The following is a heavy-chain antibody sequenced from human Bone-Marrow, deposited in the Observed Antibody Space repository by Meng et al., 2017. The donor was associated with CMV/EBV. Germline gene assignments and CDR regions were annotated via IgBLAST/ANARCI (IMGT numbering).Heavy chain of an antibody. V-gene: IGHV1-18*01. CDR2: ISAYNGNT. J-gene: IGHJ2*01. D-gene: IGHD2-2*01. CDR3: ASSRYCSSTSCYPGYFDL. CDR1: GYTFTSYG. Sequence: ASVKVSCKASGYTFTSYGISWVRQAPEQGLEWMGWISAYNGNTNYAQKLQGRVTMTTDTSTSTAYMELRSLRSDDTAVYYCASSRYCSSTSCYPGYFDLWGRGTLVTVSS.